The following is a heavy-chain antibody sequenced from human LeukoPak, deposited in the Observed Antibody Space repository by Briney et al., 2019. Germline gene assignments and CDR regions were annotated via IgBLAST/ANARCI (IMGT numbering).Heavy chain of an antibody. D-gene: IGHD3-22*01. J-gene: IGHJ4*02. Sequence: GESLKISCKGSGYSFTSYWIGWVRQMPGKGLEWMGIIYPGDSDTRYSPSFQGQVTISADKSISTAYLQWSSLKASDTAMYYCARHESRSYYYDSSGYYHLDYWGQGTLVTVSS. CDR3: ARHESRSYYYDSSGYYHLDY. CDR1: GYSFTSYW. V-gene: IGHV5-51*01. CDR2: IYPGDSDT.